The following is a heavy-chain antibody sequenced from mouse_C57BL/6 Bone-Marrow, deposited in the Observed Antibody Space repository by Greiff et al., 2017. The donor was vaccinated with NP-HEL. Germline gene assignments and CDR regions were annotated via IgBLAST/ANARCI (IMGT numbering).Heavy chain of an antibody. CDR3: TRGECYYFDD. Sequence: VQLQQSGAELVRPGASVTLSCKASGYTFTDYEMHWVKQTPVHGLEWIGAIDPETGGTAYNQKFKGKAILTADKSSSTAYLELRSLTSEDSAVYYGTRGECYYFDDWGQGTTLTVSS. CDR2: IDPETGGT. CDR1: GYTFTDYE. V-gene: IGHV1-15*01. J-gene: IGHJ2*01.